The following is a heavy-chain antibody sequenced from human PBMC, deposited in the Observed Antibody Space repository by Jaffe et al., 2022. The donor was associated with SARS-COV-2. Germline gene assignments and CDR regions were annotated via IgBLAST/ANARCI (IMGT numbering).Heavy chain of an antibody. J-gene: IGHJ5*02. CDR2: INHSGST. V-gene: IGHV4-34*01. CDR3: ARDKPPVAGPFTQKRRYNWFDP. Sequence: QVQLQQWGAGLLKPSETLSLTCAVYGGSFSGYYWSWIRQPPGKGLEWIGEINHSGSTNYNPSLKSRVTISVDTSKNQFSLKLSSVTAADTAVYYCARDKPPVAGPFTQKRRYNWFDPWGQGTLVTVSS. D-gene: IGHD6-19*01. CDR1: GGSFSGYY.